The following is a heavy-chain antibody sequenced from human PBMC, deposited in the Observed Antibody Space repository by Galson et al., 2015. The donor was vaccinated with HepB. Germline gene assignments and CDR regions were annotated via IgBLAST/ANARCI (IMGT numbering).Heavy chain of an antibody. V-gene: IGHV3-33*06. CDR2: IWYDGSNK. J-gene: IGHJ4*02. CDR3: AKDGTEYGDYGSYYFDY. Sequence: SLRLSCAASGFTFSSYGMHWVRQAPGKGLEWVAVIWYDGSNKYYADSVKGRFTISRDNSKNTLYLQMNSLRAEDTAVYYCAKDGTEYGDYGSYYFDYWGQGTLVTVSS. D-gene: IGHD4-17*01. CDR1: GFTFSSYG.